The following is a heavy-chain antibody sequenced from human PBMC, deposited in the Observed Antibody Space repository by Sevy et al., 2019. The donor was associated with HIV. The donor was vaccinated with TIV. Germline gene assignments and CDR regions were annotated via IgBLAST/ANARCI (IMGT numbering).Heavy chain of an antibody. CDR2: SSPSGVTK. V-gene: IGHV3-11*01. CDR1: GFRFSDFY. D-gene: IGHD5-18*01. CDR3: ARGMGWIQTWLPDY. Sequence: GGSLRLSCETSGFRFSDFYMSWIRLAPGKGLECVAYSSPSGVTKYYGHSVKGRFTISRDFAKNSLSLQMNSLKAEDTAVYYCARGMGWIQTWLPDYWGQGTLVTVSS. J-gene: IGHJ4*02.